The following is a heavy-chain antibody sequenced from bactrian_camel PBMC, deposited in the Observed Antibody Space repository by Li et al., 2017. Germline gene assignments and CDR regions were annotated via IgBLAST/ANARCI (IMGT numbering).Heavy chain of an antibody. CDR3: AANPFWTYGAVCSYTRPADFGY. J-gene: IGHJ6*01. V-gene: IGHV3S55*01. CDR2: IGIDGTA. D-gene: IGHD2*01. CDR1: GETFSRYC. Sequence: VQLVESGGGSVQAGGSLRLSCEVSGETFSRYCVAWFRQSPQTSWLERERVARIGIDGTATYADSVKGRFTISRDNAKNTLYLQMNSLKPEDTAMYYCAANPFWTYGAVCSYTRPADFGYWGQGTQVTVS.